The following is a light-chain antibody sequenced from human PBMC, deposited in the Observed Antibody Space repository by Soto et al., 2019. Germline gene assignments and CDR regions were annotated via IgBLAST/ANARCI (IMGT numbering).Light chain of an antibody. V-gene: IGKV2D-29*01. J-gene: IGKJ1*01. CDR1: QSLLHSDGKTY. CDR3: QQSNILPWT. CDR2: EVS. Sequence: IAVTLTPISLSVTPGQPAAISCNASQSLLHSDGKTYLYWYLQKPGQPPQLLIYEVSNRFSGVPARFSASGSGTEFTLTISSLQSEDFTVYYCQQSNILPWTFGQGSMVDIK.